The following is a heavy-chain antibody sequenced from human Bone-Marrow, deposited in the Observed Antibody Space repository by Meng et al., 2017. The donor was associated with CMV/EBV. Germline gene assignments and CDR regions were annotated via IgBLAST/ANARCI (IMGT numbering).Heavy chain of an antibody. J-gene: IGHJ6*02. CDR2: VSGSGRGT. V-gene: IGHV3-23*01. CDR1: GFTFNIYA. D-gene: IGHD3-3*01. CDR3: ARGTIFEGYYYGMDV. Sequence: GGSLRLSCVTSGFTFNIYAINWVRQAPGKGLEWVSAVSGSGRGTYYADSVRGRFTVSRDNSHNTVFLQMNSLRAEDTAVYYCARGTIFEGYYYGMDVWGQGSTVTFSS.